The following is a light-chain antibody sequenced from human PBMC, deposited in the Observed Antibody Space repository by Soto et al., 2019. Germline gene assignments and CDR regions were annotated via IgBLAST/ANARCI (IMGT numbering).Light chain of an antibody. V-gene: IGKV1-39*01. Sequence: DIQMTQSPSSLSASVGDRFTITCRASQSISSYLNWYQQKPGKAPKLLIYAASSLQSGVPSKFSGSGSGIDFTLTIISLQPEDFATYYCQQSYSTPITFGQGTRLEI. CDR2: AAS. CDR1: QSISSY. CDR3: QQSYSTPIT. J-gene: IGKJ5*01.